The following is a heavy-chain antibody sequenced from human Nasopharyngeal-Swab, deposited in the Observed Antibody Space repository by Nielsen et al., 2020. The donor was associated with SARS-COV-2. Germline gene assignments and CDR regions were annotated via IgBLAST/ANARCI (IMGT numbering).Heavy chain of an antibody. J-gene: IGHJ3*02. CDR2: IYPRDADA. V-gene: IGHV5-51*01. CDR3: ARTAIEGGYYRGDAFAI. D-gene: IGHD3-22*01. CDR1: GYSFTSYW. Sequence: GESLKISCKGSGYSFTSYWIAWVRQMPGKGLEWVGLIYPRDADARYSPSFHGQVTISADKSNSTAYLQWSSLTASDTAVYYCARTAIEGGYYRGDAFAIWGQGTMVTVSS.